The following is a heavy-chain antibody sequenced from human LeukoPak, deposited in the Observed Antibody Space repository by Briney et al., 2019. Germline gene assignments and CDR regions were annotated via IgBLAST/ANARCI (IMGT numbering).Heavy chain of an antibody. Sequence: PSETLSLTCTVSGGSISSSSYYWGWIRQPPGKGLEWVGSIYYSGSTYYNPSLKSRVTISVDTSKNQFSLKLSSVTAADTAVYYCAISAVAGTGFDYWGQGTLVTVSS. CDR2: IYYSGST. J-gene: IGHJ4*02. V-gene: IGHV4-39*01. D-gene: IGHD6-19*01. CDR1: GGSISSSSYY. CDR3: AISAVAGTGFDY.